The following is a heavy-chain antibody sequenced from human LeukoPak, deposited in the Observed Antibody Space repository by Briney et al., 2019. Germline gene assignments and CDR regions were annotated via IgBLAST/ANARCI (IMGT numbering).Heavy chain of an antibody. CDR3: ARESNNDEYYYYYGMDV. Sequence: PSETLSLTCAVYGGSFSGYYWSWIRQPPGKGLEWIGEINHSGSTNYNPSLKSRVTISVDTSKNQFSLKLSSVTAADTAVYYCARESNNDEYYYYYGMDVWGQGTTVTVSS. CDR2: INHSGST. J-gene: IGHJ6*02. D-gene: IGHD1/OR15-1a*01. V-gene: IGHV4-34*01. CDR1: GGSFSGYY.